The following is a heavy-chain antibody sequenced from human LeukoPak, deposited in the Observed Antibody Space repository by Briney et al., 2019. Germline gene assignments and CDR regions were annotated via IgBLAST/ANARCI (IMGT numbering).Heavy chain of an antibody. D-gene: IGHD5-24*01. V-gene: IGHV1-8*01. J-gene: IGHJ5*02. Sequence: GASVKVSCKASGYTFISYDINWVRQATGQGLEWMGWMNPKSGNTGYAQKFQGRVTMTRSTSMSTAYMELSSLRSEDTAVYYCARDNSVRDEAWWFNPWGQGTLVTVSS. CDR3: ARDNSVRDEAWWFNP. CDR2: MNPKSGNT. CDR1: GYTFISYD.